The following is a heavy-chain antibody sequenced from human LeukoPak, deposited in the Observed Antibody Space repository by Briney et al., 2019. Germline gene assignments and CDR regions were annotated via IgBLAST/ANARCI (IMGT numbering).Heavy chain of an antibody. CDR2: ISSSSSYI. Sequence: PGGSLRLSCAASGFSFSSHSMHWVRQAPGKGLEWVSSISSSSSYIYYADSVKGRLTIPRDNAKNSLYLQMNSLRADDTAVYYCAREVMVVAATTFWYFDLWGRGTLVTVSS. CDR1: GFSFSSHS. J-gene: IGHJ2*01. D-gene: IGHD2-15*01. V-gene: IGHV3-21*01. CDR3: AREVMVVAATTFWYFDL.